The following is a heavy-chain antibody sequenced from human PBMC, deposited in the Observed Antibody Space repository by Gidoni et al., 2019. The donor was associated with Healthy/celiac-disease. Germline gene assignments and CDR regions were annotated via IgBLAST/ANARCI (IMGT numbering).Heavy chain of an antibody. CDR1: GFTFSSCA. V-gene: IGHV3-23*01. D-gene: IGHD2-2*01. CDR3: AKVGGYCSSTSCPRDY. Sequence: EVQLLASGGGLVQPGGSLRLSCAASGFTFSSCAMSWVRQAPGKGLEWVSAISGSGGSTYYADSVKGRFTISRDNSKNTLYLQMNSLRAEDTAVYYCAKVGGYCSSTSCPRDYWGQGTLVTVSS. J-gene: IGHJ4*02. CDR2: ISGSGGST.